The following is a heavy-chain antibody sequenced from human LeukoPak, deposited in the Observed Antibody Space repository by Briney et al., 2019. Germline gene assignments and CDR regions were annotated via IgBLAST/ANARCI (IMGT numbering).Heavy chain of an antibody. CDR2: IYTSGIT. Sequence: SETLSLTCTVSGGSISSYYWSWIRQPPGKGLEWIGYIYTSGITNYNPSLKSRVTISVDTSKNQFSLKLSSVTAADTAVYYCARHTEGGIAARPGWFDPWGQGTLVTVSS. D-gene: IGHD6-6*01. CDR3: ARHTEGGIAARPGWFDP. J-gene: IGHJ5*02. V-gene: IGHV4-4*09. CDR1: GGSISSYY.